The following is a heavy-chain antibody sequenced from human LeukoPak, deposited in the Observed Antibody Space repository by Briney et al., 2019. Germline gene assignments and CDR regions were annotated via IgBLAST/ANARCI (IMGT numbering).Heavy chain of an antibody. V-gene: IGHV3-23*01. J-gene: IGHJ4*02. Sequence: GGSLRLSCTASGFTFRMYAMSWVRQAPGKGLESVASIIYDGRHTYYAASVKGRFTISRDNSQNTLYLQMNSLRAEDTALYYCAKDGLSYDGSTHVYYFQSLGQGTLVTVSS. CDR3: AKDGLSYDGSTHVYYFQS. CDR1: GFTFRMYA. CDR2: IIYDGRHT. D-gene: IGHD3-22*01.